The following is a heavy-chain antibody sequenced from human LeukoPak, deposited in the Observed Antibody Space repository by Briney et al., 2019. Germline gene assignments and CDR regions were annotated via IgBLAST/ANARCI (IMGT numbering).Heavy chain of an antibody. D-gene: IGHD5-18*01. Sequence: SETLSLTCTVYGGSFSGYYWSWIRQPPGKGLEWIGEINHSGSTIYNPSLKSRVTISVDTSKNQFSLKLSSVTAADTAVYYCARARGYSYGHLPFRYWGQGTLVTVSS. CDR2: INHSGST. J-gene: IGHJ4*02. CDR1: GGSFSGYY. V-gene: IGHV4-34*01. CDR3: ARARGYSYGHLPFRY.